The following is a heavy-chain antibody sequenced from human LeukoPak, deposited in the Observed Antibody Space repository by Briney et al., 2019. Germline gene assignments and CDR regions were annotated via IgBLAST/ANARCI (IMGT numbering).Heavy chain of an antibody. Sequence: SETLSLTCTVSGGSISSYYWSWIRQPPGKGLEWIGYIYYSGSTNYNPSLKSRVTMSVDTSKNQFSLKLSSVTAADTAVYYCAREPPSSYYGMDVWGQGTTVTVSS. CDR3: AREPPSSYYGMDV. CDR2: IYYSGST. D-gene: IGHD1-14*01. CDR1: GGSISSYY. J-gene: IGHJ6*02. V-gene: IGHV4-59*12.